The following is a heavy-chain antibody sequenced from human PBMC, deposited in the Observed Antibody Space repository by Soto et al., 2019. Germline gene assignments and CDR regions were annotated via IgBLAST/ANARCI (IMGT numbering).Heavy chain of an antibody. CDR3: ARPGLAVAGYGIEYFQH. D-gene: IGHD6-19*01. V-gene: IGHV3-33*01. CDR1: GFTFSSYG. J-gene: IGHJ1*01. Sequence: QVQLVESGGGVVQPGRSLRLSCAASGFTFSSYGMHWVRQAPGKGLEWVAVIWYDGSNKYYADSVKGRFTISRDNSKNTLYLQMNSLRAEDTAVYYCARPGLAVAGYGIEYFQHWGQGTLVTVSS. CDR2: IWYDGSNK.